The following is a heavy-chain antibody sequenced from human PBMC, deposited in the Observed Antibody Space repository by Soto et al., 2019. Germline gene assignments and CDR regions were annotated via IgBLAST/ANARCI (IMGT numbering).Heavy chain of an antibody. J-gene: IGHJ6*02. CDR1: GYTFTGNY. Sequence: QVHLVQSEAEVKKPGASVKVSCKASGYTFTGNYIHWVRQAPGQGLEWMGWVNPDNGGTTSAQKFQGRVNMTRDTSVTTAYMELTRLTSDDTAVYYCARDPRPPSGWLGFWEYGMDVWGQGTTVTVSS. V-gene: IGHV1-2*02. D-gene: IGHD3-3*01. CDR3: ARDPRPPSGWLGFWEYGMDV. CDR2: VNPDNGGT.